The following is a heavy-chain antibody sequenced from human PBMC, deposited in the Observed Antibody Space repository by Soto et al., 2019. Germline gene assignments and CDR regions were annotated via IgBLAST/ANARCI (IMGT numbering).Heavy chain of an antibody. CDR1: GGSISSGGYY. CDR2: IYYSGST. CDR3: ARDEVGARYWFDP. Sequence: SETLFLTFNVSGGSISSGGYYWSWIRQHPGKGLEWIGYIYYSGSTYYNPSLKSRVTISVDTSKNQFSLKLSSVTAADTAVYYCARDEVGARYWFDPWCQGTLVTAP. V-gene: IGHV4-31*03. D-gene: IGHD1-26*01. J-gene: IGHJ5*02.